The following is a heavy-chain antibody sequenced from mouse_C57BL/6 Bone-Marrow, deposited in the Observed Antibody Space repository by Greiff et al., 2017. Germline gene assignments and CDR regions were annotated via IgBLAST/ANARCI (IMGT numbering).Heavy chain of an antibody. J-gene: IGHJ3*01. D-gene: IGHD6-1*01. CDR2: IDPSDSYT. Sequence: QVQLQQPGAELVMPGASVKLSCKASGYTFTSYWMHWVKQRPGQGLEWIGEIDPSDSYTNYNQKFKGKSTLTVDKSSSTAYMQLSSLTSEDSAVXYCARSSLRGFAYWGQGTLVTVSA. CDR3: ARSSLRGFAY. CDR1: GYTFTSYW. V-gene: IGHV1-69*01.